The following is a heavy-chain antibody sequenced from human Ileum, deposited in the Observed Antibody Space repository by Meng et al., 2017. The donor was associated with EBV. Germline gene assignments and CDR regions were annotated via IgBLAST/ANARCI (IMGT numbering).Heavy chain of an antibody. Sequence: LEDSGPSLGTPPSTLTLSCSFSGVSLRTFGLGVACIRPPPGKALDLLAVFYWDHEKRYNPSLKSRLTITRDTSKTQVVLTMTHMDPMFTSTYFCARRLGSYYYGGGFYTYYFDYWGQGTLVTVSS. J-gene: IGHJ4*02. CDR2: FYWDHEK. CDR3: ARRLGSYYYGGGFYTYYFDY. D-gene: IGHD3-22*01. V-gene: IGHV2-5*02. CDR1: GVSLRTFGLG.